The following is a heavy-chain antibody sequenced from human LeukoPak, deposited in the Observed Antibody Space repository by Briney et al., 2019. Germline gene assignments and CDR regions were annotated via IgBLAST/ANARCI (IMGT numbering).Heavy chain of an antibody. V-gene: IGHV4-30-2*05. CDR2: IYHSGST. D-gene: IGHD3-3*01. J-gene: IGHJ4*02. Sequence: SQTLSLTCTVSGGSISSGGYYWSWIRQPPGKGLEWIGYIYHSGSTYYNPSLKSRVTISVDTSKNQFSLKLSSVTAADTAVYYCARGEGYDFWSGYLDYWGQGTLVTVSS. CDR3: ARGEGYDFWSGYLDY. CDR1: GGSISSGGYY.